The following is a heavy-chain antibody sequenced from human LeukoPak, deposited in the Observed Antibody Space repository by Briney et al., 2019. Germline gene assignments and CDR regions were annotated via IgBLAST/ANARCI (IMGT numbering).Heavy chain of an antibody. V-gene: IGHV4-31*03. CDR2: IYYSGST. CDR1: GGSISSGGYY. J-gene: IGHJ6*03. CDR3: ARVTVVVPAGYMDV. D-gene: IGHD2-2*01. Sequence: SETLSLTCTVSGGSISSGGYYWSWIRQHPGKGLEWIGYIYYSGSTYYNPSLKSRVTISVDTSKNQFPLKLSSVTAADTAVYYCARVTVVVPAGYMDVWGKGTTVTVSS.